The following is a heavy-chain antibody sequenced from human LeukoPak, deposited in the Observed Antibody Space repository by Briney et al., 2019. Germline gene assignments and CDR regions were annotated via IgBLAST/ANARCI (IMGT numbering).Heavy chain of an antibody. CDR2: IYYSGST. CDR1: GGSISSSSYY. Sequence: SETLSLTCTVSGGSISSSSYYWGWIRQPPGKGLEWIGSIYYSGSTYYNPSLKSRVTISVDTSKNQFSLKLSSVTAADTAVYYCAREGTYCSGGSCYSRYSYHMDVWGKGSTVTISS. D-gene: IGHD2-15*01. V-gene: IGHV4-39*02. J-gene: IGHJ6*03. CDR3: AREGTYCSGGSCYSRYSYHMDV.